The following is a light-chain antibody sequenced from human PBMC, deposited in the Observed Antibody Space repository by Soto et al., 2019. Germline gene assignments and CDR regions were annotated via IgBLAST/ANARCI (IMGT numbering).Light chain of an antibody. CDR3: QQYSSYLCT. V-gene: IGKV1-5*01. Sequence: DVQLTQSPSTLSASVGDRVTITCRASQSIFSWLAWYQQKPGKAPKVLIYDASTLESGAPSRFRGSGFGTEFTLTISRLQSEDFETYYCQQYSSYLCTFGQGTKVDIK. CDR2: DAS. J-gene: IGKJ2*02. CDR1: QSIFSW.